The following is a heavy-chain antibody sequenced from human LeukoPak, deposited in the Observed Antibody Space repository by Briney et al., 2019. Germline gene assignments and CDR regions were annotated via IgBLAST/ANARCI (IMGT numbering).Heavy chain of an antibody. CDR3: ATDSRLYGYFDL. J-gene: IGHJ2*01. V-gene: IGHV4-59*08. CDR1: GGSISSYY. Sequence: PSETLSLTCTVSGGSISSYYWSWIRQPPGKGLEWIGYIYYSGSTNYNPSLKSRVTISVDTSKNQFSLKLSSVTAADTAVYYCATDSRLYGYFDLWGRGTLVTVSS. CDR2: IYYSGST. D-gene: IGHD2-21*01.